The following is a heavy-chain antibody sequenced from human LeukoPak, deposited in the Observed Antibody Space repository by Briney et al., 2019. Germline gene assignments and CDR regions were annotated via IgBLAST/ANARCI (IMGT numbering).Heavy chain of an antibody. CDR1: GYTFTSYD. CDR2: MNPNSGNT. Sequence: ASVKVSCKASGYTFTSYDINWVRQATGQGLEWMGWMNPNSGNTGYAQKFQGRVTMTGNTSISTAYMELSSLRSEDTAVYYCARCITMVRGVIITLGYWGQGTLVTVSS. V-gene: IGHV1-8*01. J-gene: IGHJ4*02. D-gene: IGHD3-10*01. CDR3: ARCITMVRGVIITLGY.